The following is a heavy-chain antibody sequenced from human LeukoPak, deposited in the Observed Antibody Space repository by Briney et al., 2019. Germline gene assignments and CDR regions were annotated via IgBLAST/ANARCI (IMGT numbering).Heavy chain of an antibody. D-gene: IGHD3-10*01. CDR1: GFTFDDYA. V-gene: IGHV3-9*01. J-gene: IGHJ4*02. Sequence: GGSLRLSCAASGFTFDDYAMHWVRQAPGKGLEWVSGISWNSGSIGYADSVKGRFTISRDNAKNSLYLQMNSLRAEDTAVYYCAREVLMGPRYFDYWGQGTLVTVSS. CDR3: AREVLMGPRYFDY. CDR2: ISWNSGSI.